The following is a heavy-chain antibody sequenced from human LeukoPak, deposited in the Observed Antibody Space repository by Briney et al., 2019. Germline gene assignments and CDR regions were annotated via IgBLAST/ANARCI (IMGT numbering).Heavy chain of an antibody. CDR2: IYYSGST. V-gene: IGHV4-34*01. Sequence: SETLSLTCAVYGGSFSGYYWSWIRQPPGKGLEWIGSIYYSGSTYYNPSLKSRVTISVDTSKNQFSLKLSSVTAADTAVYYCARLTSYYDSSGSDAFDIWGQGTMVTVSS. CDR1: GGSFSGYY. CDR3: ARLTSYYDSSGSDAFDI. J-gene: IGHJ3*02. D-gene: IGHD3-22*01.